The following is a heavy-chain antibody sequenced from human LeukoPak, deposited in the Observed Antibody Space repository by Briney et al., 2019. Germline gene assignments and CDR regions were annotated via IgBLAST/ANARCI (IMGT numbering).Heavy chain of an antibody. Sequence: PSETLSLTCTVSGGSISSYFWSWIRQPPGKGLEWIGYIYYSGSTNYNPSLKSRVTISVDTSKNQFSLKLSSVTAADTAVYYCARRLLGYDSSGYYYRRGNYFDYWGQGTLVTVSS. V-gene: IGHV4-59*12. D-gene: IGHD3-22*01. CDR2: IYYSGST. J-gene: IGHJ4*02. CDR1: GGSISSYF. CDR3: ARRLLGYDSSGYYYRRGNYFDY.